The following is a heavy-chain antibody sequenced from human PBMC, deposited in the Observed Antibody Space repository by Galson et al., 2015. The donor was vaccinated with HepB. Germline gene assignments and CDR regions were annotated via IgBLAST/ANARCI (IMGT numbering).Heavy chain of an antibody. CDR3: AKDSFAYSSSDFDF. CDR1: GFTFSAYA. D-gene: IGHD6-6*01. Sequence: SLRLSCATSGFTFSAYAMSWVRQAPGKGLEWVSGICGSASCTYYADAVKGRFTISRDNSKSSLNLQMNSLRADDTAVYYCAKDSFAYSSSDFDFWGQGILVTVSS. J-gene: IGHJ4*02. V-gene: IGHV3-23*01. CDR2: ICGSASCT.